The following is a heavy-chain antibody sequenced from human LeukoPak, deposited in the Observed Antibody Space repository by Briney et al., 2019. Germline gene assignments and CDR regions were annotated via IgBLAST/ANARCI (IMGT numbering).Heavy chain of an antibody. D-gene: IGHD1-26*01. J-gene: IGHJ4*02. Sequence: KPGGSLRLSCAASGFTFSSYSMNWVRQAPGKGLEWVSSISSSSSYIYYADSVKGRFTISRDNAKNSLYLQMNSLRAEDTAVYYCASERVGATPFDYWGQGTLVTVSS. CDR2: ISSSSSYI. CDR1: GFTFSSYS. CDR3: ASERVGATPFDY. V-gene: IGHV3-21*01.